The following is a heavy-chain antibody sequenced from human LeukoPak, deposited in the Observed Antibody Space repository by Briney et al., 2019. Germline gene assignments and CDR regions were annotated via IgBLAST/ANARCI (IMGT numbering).Heavy chain of an antibody. Sequence: GGSLRLSCAASGFTFSSYAMSWVRQAPGKGLEWVSAISGSGGSTYYADSVKGRFTISRDNSKNTLYLQMNSLRAEDTAVYYCAKGGLLWFGELLEYALDYWGQGTLVTVSS. D-gene: IGHD3-10*01. CDR1: GFTFSSYA. CDR2: ISGSGGST. V-gene: IGHV3-23*01. CDR3: AKGGLLWFGELLEYALDY. J-gene: IGHJ4*02.